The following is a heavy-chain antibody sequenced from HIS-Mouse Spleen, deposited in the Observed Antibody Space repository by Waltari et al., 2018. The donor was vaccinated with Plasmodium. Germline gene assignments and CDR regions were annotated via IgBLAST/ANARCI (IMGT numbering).Heavy chain of an antibody. D-gene: IGHD6-13*01. CDR3: ASSWYWYFDL. V-gene: IGHV3-7*01. CDR2: IKQDGSEK. J-gene: IGHJ2*01. CDR1: GFTFGSYW. Sequence: EVQLVESGGGLVQPGVSLRLSGAASGFTFGSYWMSWVRQAPGKGLEWVANIKQDGSEKYYVDSVKGRFTISRDNAKNSLYLQMNSLRAEDTAVYYCASSWYWYFDLWGRGTLVTVSS.